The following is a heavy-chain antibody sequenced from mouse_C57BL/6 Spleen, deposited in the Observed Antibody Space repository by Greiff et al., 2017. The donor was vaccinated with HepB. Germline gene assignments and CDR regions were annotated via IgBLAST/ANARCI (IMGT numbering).Heavy chain of an antibody. J-gene: IGHJ3*01. CDR1: GFTFSSYG. Sequence: VQLKESGGDLVKPGGSLKLSCAASGFTFSSYGMSWVRQTPDKRLEWVATISSGGSYTYYPDSVKGRFTISRDNAKNTLYLQMSSLKSEDTAMYYCASLYYSTFAYWGQGTLVTVSA. CDR2: ISSGGSYT. D-gene: IGHD1-1*01. V-gene: IGHV5-6*01. CDR3: ASLYYSTFAY.